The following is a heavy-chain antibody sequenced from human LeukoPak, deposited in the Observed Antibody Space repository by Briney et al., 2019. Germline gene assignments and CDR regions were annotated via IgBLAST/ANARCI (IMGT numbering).Heavy chain of an antibody. D-gene: IGHD3-10*01. V-gene: IGHV4-59*01. CDR3: AREPPRYNGPESDYFDS. J-gene: IGHJ4*02. CDR2: ISDSGST. Sequence: SETLSLTWALSGGSISNYNWSLIRQPPGKELEWIGYISDSGSTNYNPSLKSRVTISIDTSKRQVSLRLRSVTAADTAVYYCAREPPRYNGPESDYFDSWGQGTLVTVSS. CDR1: GGSISNYN.